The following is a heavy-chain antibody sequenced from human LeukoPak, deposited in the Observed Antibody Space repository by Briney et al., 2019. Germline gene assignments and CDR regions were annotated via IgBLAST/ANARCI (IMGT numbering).Heavy chain of an antibody. V-gene: IGHV3-7*01. Sequence: GGSLRLSCAASGFTFSSYWMSWVRQAPGKGLEWVASIKKDGSEKYYVDSLKGRFTISRDNAKNSLYLQMNSLRAEDTALYYCARGVYSSGWYPDYFDYWGQGTLVTVSS. D-gene: IGHD6-19*01. CDR3: ARGVYSSGWYPDYFDY. CDR2: IKKDGSEK. CDR1: GFTFSSYW. J-gene: IGHJ4*02.